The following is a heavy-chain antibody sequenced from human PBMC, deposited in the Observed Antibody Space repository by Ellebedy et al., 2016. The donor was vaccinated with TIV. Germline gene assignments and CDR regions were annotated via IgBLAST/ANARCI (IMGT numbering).Heavy chain of an antibody. CDR3: ARHNYNSYYMDV. V-gene: IGHV4-34*01. CDR2: VDHCGSI. CDR1: GGSLSGYY. Sequence: GSLRLSXAVYGGSLSGYYWSWIRQSPGKGLGWIGEVDHCGSINFNPSLKSRVTISLDTSKNQFSLKLSSVTAADTAVYYCARHNYNSYYMDVWGKGTTVTVSS. J-gene: IGHJ6*03.